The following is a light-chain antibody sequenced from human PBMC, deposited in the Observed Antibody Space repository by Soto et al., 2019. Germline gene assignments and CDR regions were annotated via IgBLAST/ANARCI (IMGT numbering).Light chain of an antibody. CDR1: QSVSSY. CDR2: DAS. V-gene: IGKV3-11*01. J-gene: IGKJ3*01. CDR3: QQRSNWPPFFT. Sequence: EIVLTQSPATLSLSPGERATLSCRASQSVSSYLAWYQQKPGQAPRLLIYDASNRATGIPARFSGSGSGTDFTLTFSSLEPEDFAVYYCQQRSNWPPFFTFGPGTKVDIK.